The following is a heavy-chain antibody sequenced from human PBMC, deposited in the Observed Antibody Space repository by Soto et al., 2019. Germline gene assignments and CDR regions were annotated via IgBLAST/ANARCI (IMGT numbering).Heavy chain of an antibody. J-gene: IGHJ5*02. Sequence: EVQLLQSGGGLVQPGGSLRLSCAASGFTFSNYAMSWLRQPPGKGLEWVSAISDSGDRTYYTDSVKGRFTISRDNSKNTLYLQMNSLRAEDSAVYYCVKEHSGHSYAESWGQGTLVTVSS. D-gene: IGHD5-18*01. CDR1: GFTFSNYA. CDR2: ISDSGDRT. V-gene: IGHV3-23*01. CDR3: VKEHSGHSYAES.